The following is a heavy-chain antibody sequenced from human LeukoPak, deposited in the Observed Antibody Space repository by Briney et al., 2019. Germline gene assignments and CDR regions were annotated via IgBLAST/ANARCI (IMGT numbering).Heavy chain of an antibody. CDR1: GFIVSSTS. CDR2: LYGGGST. V-gene: IGHV3-53*01. J-gene: IGHJ4*02. D-gene: IGHD1-26*01. Sequence: GGSLRLSCAASGFIVSSTSTSWVRQAPGKGLEWVSLLYGGGSTYYADSVKGRFTISRDNSKNTLYLQMNSLRAEDTAVYYCARGGSYASLGFDYWGQGTLVTVSS. CDR3: ARGGSYASLGFDY.